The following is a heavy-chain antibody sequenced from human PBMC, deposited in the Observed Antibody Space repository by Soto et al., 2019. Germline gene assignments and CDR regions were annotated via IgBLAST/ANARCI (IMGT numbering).Heavy chain of an antibody. CDR1: GGTFSIYT. J-gene: IGHJ5*02. V-gene: IGHV1-69*02. CDR2: IIPILGIA. Sequence: SVKVSCKASGGTFSIYTISWVLQAPGQGLEWMGRIIPILGIANYAQKFQGRVTITADKSTSTAYMELSSLRSEDTAVYYCATSPIVVVPAAPGWFDPWGQGTLVTVSS. CDR3: ATSPIVVVPAAPGWFDP. D-gene: IGHD2-2*01.